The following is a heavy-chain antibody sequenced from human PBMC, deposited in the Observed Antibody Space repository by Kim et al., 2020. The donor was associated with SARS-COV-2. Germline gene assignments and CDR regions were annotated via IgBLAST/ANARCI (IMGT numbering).Heavy chain of an antibody. CDR2: IKQDGSEK. Sequence: GGSLRLSCAASGFTFSSYWMSWVRQAPGKGLEWVANIKQDGSEKYYVDSVKGRFTISRDNAQNSLYLQMNSLRAEDTAVYYCARDQEVRGVIPYYYYYGMDGWGQGTTVTVSS. CDR1: GFTFSSYW. V-gene: IGHV3-7*01. D-gene: IGHD3-10*01. J-gene: IGHJ6*02. CDR3: ARDQEVRGVIPYYYYYGMDG.